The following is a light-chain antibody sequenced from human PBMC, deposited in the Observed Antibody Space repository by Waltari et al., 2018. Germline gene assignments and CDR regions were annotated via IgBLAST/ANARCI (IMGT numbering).Light chain of an antibody. CDR2: QDS. CDR1: KLGEKY. Sequence: SYELTQPPSVSVSPGRTASLTCPGYKLGEKYAYWYQQKPGQSPVLVIYQDSERPSGIPERFSGSNSGHTATLTISGAQAMDEADYYCQAWDSTTGVFGTGTKVTVL. J-gene: IGLJ1*01. V-gene: IGLV3-1*01. CDR3: QAWDSTTGV.